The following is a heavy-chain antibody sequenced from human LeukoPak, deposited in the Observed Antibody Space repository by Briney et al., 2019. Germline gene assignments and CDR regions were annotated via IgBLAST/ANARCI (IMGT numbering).Heavy chain of an antibody. CDR1: GFTFSSYS. Sequence: GGSLRLSCAASGFTFSSYSMNWVRQAPGKGLVWVSRINSDGSNTIYADSVKGRFTISRDNAKNTLVLQMNSLRAEDTAVYYCARDRYYTLDYWGQGTLVTVSS. CDR2: INSDGSNT. V-gene: IGHV3-74*01. CDR3: ARDRYYTLDY. J-gene: IGHJ4*02. D-gene: IGHD3-3*01.